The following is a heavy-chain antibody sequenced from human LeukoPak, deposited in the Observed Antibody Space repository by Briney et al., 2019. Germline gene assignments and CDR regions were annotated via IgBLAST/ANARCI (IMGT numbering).Heavy chain of an antibody. D-gene: IGHD2-21*02. V-gene: IGHV1-2*02. J-gene: IGHJ4*02. Sequence: ASVKVSCRTSGYTFATYFIHWVRHAPGQGLEWMGYIKPNSGVTNYAQKFRGRVTMTWDTSISTAYIELSGLTSDDTAIYYCARPTYCGSDCYFNFDYWGQGTLVTVSS. CDR3: ARPTYCGSDCYFNFDY. CDR1: GYTFATYF. CDR2: IKPNSGVT.